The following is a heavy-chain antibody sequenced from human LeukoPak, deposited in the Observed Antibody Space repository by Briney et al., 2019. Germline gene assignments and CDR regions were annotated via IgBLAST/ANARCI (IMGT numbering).Heavy chain of an antibody. J-gene: IGHJ4*02. CDR1: GYTFTGYY. V-gene: IGHV1-2*02. CDR2: INPNSGGT. D-gene: IGHD2-8*02. Sequence: ASVKVSCKASGYTFTGYYLHWVRQAPGQGLEWMGWINPNSGGTDYAQKFQGRVTTTRDTSIRTVYMELSRLRSDDTAVYYCAREGYCTGGTCFDNWGQGTLVTVSS. CDR3: AREGYCTGGTCFDN.